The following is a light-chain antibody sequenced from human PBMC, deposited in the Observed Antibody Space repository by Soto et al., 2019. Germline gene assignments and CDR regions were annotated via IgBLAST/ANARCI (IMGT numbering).Light chain of an antibody. CDR3: QQYNSYALT. J-gene: IGKJ4*01. CDR2: KAS. CDR1: QSISSG. Sequence: DIQMTQSPSTLSASVGDRVTNTCRASQSISSGLAWYQQKPGKAPKLLIYKASSLESGVPSRFSGSGSGTEFTLTISSLQPDDFATYYCQQYNSYALTFGGGTKVEIK. V-gene: IGKV1-5*03.